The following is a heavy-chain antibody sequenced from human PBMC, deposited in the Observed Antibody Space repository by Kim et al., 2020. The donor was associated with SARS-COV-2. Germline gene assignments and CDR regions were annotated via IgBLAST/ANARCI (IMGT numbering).Heavy chain of an antibody. J-gene: IGHJ6*02. D-gene: IGHD2-8*01. V-gene: IGHV3-74*01. CDR1: GFTFSSYW. CDR3: ARSVLMVYAIHYYYYGMDV. CDR2: INSDGSST. Sequence: GGSLRLSCAASGFTFSSYWMHWVRQAPGKGLVWVSRINSDGSSTSYADSVKGRFTISRDNAKNTLYLQMNSLRAEDTAVYYCARSVLMVYAIHYYYYGMDVWGQGTTVTVSS.